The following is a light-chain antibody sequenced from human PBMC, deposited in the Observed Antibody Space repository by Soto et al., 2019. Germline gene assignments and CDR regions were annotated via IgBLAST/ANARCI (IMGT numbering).Light chain of an antibody. CDR1: QSVRSTF. V-gene: IGKV3-20*01. CDR2: GAS. Sequence: VLPQSPDTLSLSPGDRATLSCRASQSVRSTFLAWYQQKPGQAPRLLIYGASNRAAGIPERFSGSASGTEFTLHISRLEPDDSAVYYCQQYHDSPMNTFGQGTKLQIK. J-gene: IGKJ2*01. CDR3: QQYHDSPMNT.